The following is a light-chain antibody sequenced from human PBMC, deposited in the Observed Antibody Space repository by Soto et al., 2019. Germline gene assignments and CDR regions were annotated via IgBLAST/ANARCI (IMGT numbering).Light chain of an antibody. CDR2: GAS. CDR1: QSVTNN. Sequence: EIVMTQSPATLSVSPGERATLSCRASQSVTNNLAWYQQKPGQAPRLLIYGASTRATGIPARFSRSGSGTEFTLTISSLQSEDFPIYYCQHYNNWPPWTFGQGTKVEIK. J-gene: IGKJ1*01. V-gene: IGKV3-15*01. CDR3: QHYNNWPPWT.